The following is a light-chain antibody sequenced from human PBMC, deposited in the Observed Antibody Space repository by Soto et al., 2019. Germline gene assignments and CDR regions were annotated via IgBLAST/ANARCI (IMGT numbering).Light chain of an antibody. Sequence: IVMTQSPATLSVSPGERATLSCRASQSVTSNLTWYQQKPGQAPRLLIYAASNRSTGVPARFSGSGSGTEFSLTISSLQSEDFAIYHCQQYGGWPPAFGGGTKVEVK. CDR2: AAS. J-gene: IGKJ4*01. V-gene: IGKV3-15*01. CDR3: QQYGGWPPA. CDR1: QSVTSN.